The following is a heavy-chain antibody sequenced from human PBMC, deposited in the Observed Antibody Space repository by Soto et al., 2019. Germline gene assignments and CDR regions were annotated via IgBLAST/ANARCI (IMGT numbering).Heavy chain of an antibody. CDR1: GYTFTGYY. J-gene: IGHJ4*02. D-gene: IGHD5-18*01. Sequence: ASVKVSCKASGYTFTGYYMHWVRQAPGQGLEWMGWISPNSGGTNYAQKFQGRVTMTRDTSISTAYMELSRLRSDDTAVYYCATGGYSYGPITDYWGQGTLVTVSS. CDR3: ATGGYSYGPITDY. V-gene: IGHV1-2*02. CDR2: ISPNSGGT.